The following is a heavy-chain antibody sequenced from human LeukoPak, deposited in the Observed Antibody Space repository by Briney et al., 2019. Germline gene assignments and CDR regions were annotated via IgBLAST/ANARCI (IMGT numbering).Heavy chain of an antibody. V-gene: IGHV4-39*07. D-gene: IGHD1-7*01. CDR1: GVSISSSSYY. Sequence: PSETLSLTCTVSGVSISSSSYYWGWLRQPPGKGLEWIGSIYYSGSTYYNPSLKSRITISVDTSKTQFSLKLSSVTAADTAVYYCARVITGTTVWYFDLWGRGTLVTVSS. J-gene: IGHJ2*01. CDR2: IYYSGST. CDR3: ARVITGTTVWYFDL.